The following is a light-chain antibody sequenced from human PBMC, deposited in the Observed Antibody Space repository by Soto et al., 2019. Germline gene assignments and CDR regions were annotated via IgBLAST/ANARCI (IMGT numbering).Light chain of an antibody. CDR2: DAS. CDR3: QQYDYLPIT. CDR1: QDINNY. J-gene: IGKJ3*01. V-gene: IGKV1-33*01. Sequence: DIQMTQSPSSLSASVGDRVTITCQASQDINNYLNWYHQKPGKAPKLLIYDASNLNTGVPSRFRGSRSGTAFTSTISSLQPEDVATYYCQQYDYLPITFGPGTKVEIK.